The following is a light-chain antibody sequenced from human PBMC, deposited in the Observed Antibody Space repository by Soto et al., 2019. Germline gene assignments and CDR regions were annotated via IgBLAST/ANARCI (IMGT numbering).Light chain of an antibody. CDR1: QVMSRW. CDR2: IAF. Sequence: DIQMTQSPSSVSAAVGERVTITCRASQVMSRWLAWYQQKPGKAPKRLIFIAFTLQSGVSSRLSGSGSRPDFTPTITRLQLEDIGTYYCQTYNSFSGTFGLGIKV. CDR3: QTYNSFSGT. J-gene: IGKJ1*01. V-gene: IGKV1D-12*01.